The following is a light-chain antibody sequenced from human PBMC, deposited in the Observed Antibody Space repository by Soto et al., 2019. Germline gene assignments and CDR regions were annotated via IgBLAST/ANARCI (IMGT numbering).Light chain of an antibody. CDR1: HSVFNHSHKKNY. J-gene: IGKJ1*01. CDR3: QQYDNSPSWT. Sequence: DIVMTKSPDSLAVFLGERATINGKCSHSVFNHSHKKNYLTWNQQKPGETATLLMYWADTRESGVPDRFSGSGSGAAVTLIISSLEPEDYAVYYCQQYDNSPSWTFGQGTKVDIK. CDR2: WAD. V-gene: IGKV4-1*01.